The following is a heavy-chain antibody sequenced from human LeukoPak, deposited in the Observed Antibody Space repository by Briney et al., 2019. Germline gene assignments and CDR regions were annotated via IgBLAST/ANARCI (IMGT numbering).Heavy chain of an antibody. V-gene: IGHV3-7*01. Sequence: TGGSLRLSCVVSGFTFSSYSMIWVRQAPGKGLQWVANMKKDGSETNYVDSVKGRFTISRDNVENSLYLQMNSLRVEDTAVYYCTRDLEYWGQGVLVTVSS. CDR2: MKKDGSET. CDR3: TRDLEY. J-gene: IGHJ4*02. CDR1: GFTFSSYS.